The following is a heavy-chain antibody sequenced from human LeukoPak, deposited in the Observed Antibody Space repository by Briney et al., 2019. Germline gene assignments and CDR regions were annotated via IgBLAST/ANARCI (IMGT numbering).Heavy chain of an antibody. J-gene: IGHJ3*02. CDR3: ARALYTSTNYYDSSGYYRGAFDI. CDR2: ISAYNGNT. CDR1: GYSFPGYD. Sequence: ASVKVPCKASGYSFPGYDISWVRQAPGQGLEWMGWISAYNGNTNYAQKVQGRVSMTTDTSTSTVYMELRSLRSDDTAVYYCARALYTSTNYYDSSGYYRGAFDIWGQGTMVTVSS. D-gene: IGHD3-22*01. V-gene: IGHV1-18*01.